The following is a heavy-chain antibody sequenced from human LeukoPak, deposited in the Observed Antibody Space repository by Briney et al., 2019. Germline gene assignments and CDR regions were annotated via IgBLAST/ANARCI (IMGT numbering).Heavy chain of an antibody. CDR2: TKKDGSEE. CDR3: VRDRGYSSFDY. CDR1: GFPFSNYW. Sequence: PGGSLRLSCAAYGFPFSNYWMNWIRQAPGKGLEWVAGTKKDGSEEYYVDFVKGRFTISRDNAKNSLFLQMNSLRVDDTAVYYCVRDRGYSSFDYWGQGTLVTVSS. V-gene: IGHV3-7*01. D-gene: IGHD5-18*01. J-gene: IGHJ4*02.